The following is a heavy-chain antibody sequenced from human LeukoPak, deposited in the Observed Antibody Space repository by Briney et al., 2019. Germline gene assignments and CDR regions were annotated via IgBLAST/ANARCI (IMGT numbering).Heavy chain of an antibody. J-gene: IGHJ4*02. D-gene: IGHD1-26*01. CDR1: GFTFSSSA. Sequence: GGSLRLSCAASGFTFSSSAMSWVRQAPGKGLERVSAISASGGSTYYADSVKGRFTISRDNSKNTLYLQLNSLRAEDTAVYYCAKALLGATRGIDYWGQGTLVTVSS. V-gene: IGHV3-23*01. CDR2: ISASGGST. CDR3: AKALLGATRGIDY.